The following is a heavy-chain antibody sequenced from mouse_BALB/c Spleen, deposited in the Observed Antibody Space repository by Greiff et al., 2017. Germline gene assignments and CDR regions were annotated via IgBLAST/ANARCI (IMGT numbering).Heavy chain of an antibody. D-gene: IGHD1-2*01. V-gene: IGHV5-6-4*01. Sequence: EVKLEESGGGLVKPGGSLKLSCAASGFTFSSYTMSWVRQTPEKRLEWVATISSGGSYTYYPDSVKGRFTISRDNAKNTLYLQMSSLKSEDTAMYYCTRDITTATKGGFDYWGQGTTLTVSS. CDR2: ISSGGSYT. J-gene: IGHJ2*01. CDR1: GFTFSSYT. CDR3: TRDITTATKGGFDY.